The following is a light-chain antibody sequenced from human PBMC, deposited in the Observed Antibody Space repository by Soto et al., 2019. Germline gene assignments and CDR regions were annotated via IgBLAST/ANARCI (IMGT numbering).Light chain of an antibody. V-gene: IGKV1-5*01. CDR3: QQYNSYST. J-gene: IGKJ1*01. Sequence: DIQMTQPPSILSASVGDRVTITCRASQSISSWLAWYQQKPGKAPKLLIYDASSLESGVPSRFSGSGSGTEFTLTISSLQPDDFATYYCQQYNSYSTFGQGTKVEIK. CDR1: QSISSW. CDR2: DAS.